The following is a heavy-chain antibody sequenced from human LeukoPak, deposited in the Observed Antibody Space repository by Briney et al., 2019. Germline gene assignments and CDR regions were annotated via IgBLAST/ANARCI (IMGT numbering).Heavy chain of an antibody. J-gene: IGHJ3*02. CDR1: GYSSTNYY. Sequence: WASVRISCTVSGYSSTNYYLHWVRQAPGQGLEWMGKIDPSGGSTSYAQKFQGRVTMSRDTSTTTVYMELSSLRSEDMALYYCTRNGWVGAPQLGAFDTWGQGTMVTVSS. CDR3: TRNGWVGAPQLGAFDT. V-gene: IGHV1-46*01. CDR2: IDPSGGST. D-gene: IGHD1-26*01.